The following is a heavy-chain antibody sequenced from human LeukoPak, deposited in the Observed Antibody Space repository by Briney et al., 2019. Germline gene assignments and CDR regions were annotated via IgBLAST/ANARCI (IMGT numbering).Heavy chain of an antibody. CDR1: GYIFTSYG. D-gene: IGHD3-22*01. CDR3: ARGRYYYDRSGGGYFDY. CDR2: ISAYNANT. Sequence: ASVKVSCKASGYIFTSYGISWVRQATGQGLEWMGWISAYNANTNYAQRLQGRVTMTTDTSTSTAYMELRSLRSDDTAVYYCARGRYYYDRSGGGYFDYWGQGTLVTVSS. V-gene: IGHV1-18*01. J-gene: IGHJ4*02.